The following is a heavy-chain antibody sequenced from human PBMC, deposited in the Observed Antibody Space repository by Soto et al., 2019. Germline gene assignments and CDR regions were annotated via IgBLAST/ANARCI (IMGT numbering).Heavy chain of an antibody. CDR2: INPNSGGT. CDR1: VYSFSCYY. V-gene: IGHV1-2*02. Sequence: XSVKVSCKASVYSFSCYYMHWVRQAPGQGLEWMGWINPNSGGTNYAQKFQGRVTMTRDTSISTAYMELSRLRSDDTAVYYCARDPGPQDILTGRYWGQGALVTVSS. D-gene: IGHD3-9*01. CDR3: ARDPGPQDILTGRY. J-gene: IGHJ4*02.